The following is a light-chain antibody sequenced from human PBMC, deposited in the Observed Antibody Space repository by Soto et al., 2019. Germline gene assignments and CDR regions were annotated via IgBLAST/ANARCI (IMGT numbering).Light chain of an antibody. J-gene: IGKJ2*01. Sequence: EIVLTQSPGTLSLSPGERATLSCRASQSVSSGFLAWYQQKPGQAPRLLIYGASSRATGIPDRFSGSGSGADFTLTISRLEPEEFAVYYCQQYGGSPPYTFGQGTKLDIK. CDR1: QSVSSGF. CDR2: GAS. CDR3: QQYGGSPPYT. V-gene: IGKV3-20*01.